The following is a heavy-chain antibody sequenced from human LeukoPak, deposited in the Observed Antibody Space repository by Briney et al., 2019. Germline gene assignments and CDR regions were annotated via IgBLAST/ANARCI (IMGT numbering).Heavy chain of an antibody. Sequence: SETLSLTCAVYGGSFSGYYWSWIRQPPGKGLEWIGEINHSGSTNYNPSLKSRVTISVDTSKNQFSLKLSSVTAADTAAYYCATGHPSALRLLEWAPPDYCCWGNGTLVTVSS. CDR1: GGSFSGYY. CDR3: ATGHPSALRLLEWAPPDYCC. J-gene: IGHJ4*01. CDR2: INHSGST. V-gene: IGHV4-34*01. D-gene: IGHD3-3*01.